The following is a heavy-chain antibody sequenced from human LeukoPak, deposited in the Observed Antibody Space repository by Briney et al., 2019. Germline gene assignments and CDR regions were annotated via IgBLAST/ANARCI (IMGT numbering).Heavy chain of an antibody. CDR2: IDVSGDRT. CDR1: GFAFSSDA. Sequence: GGSLRLSCAASGFAFSSDAMTWVRQTPGKGLEWVSTIDVSGDRTNYADSVKGRFTISRDNSKSTLYPQVNSLRVEDTAIYYCAKDVSNFIGASDAWGQGTMVTVSS. V-gene: IGHV3-23*01. J-gene: IGHJ3*01. D-gene: IGHD5-24*01. CDR3: AKDVSNFIGASDA.